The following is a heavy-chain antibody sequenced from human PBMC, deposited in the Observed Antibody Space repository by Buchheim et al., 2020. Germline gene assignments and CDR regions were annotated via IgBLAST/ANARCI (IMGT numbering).Heavy chain of an antibody. V-gene: IGHV3-11*01. CDR2: ISTSGSTI. Sequence: QVQLVESGGGLVKPGGSLRLSCAASGFIFSDYYMTWIRQAPGKGLEWVSYISTSGSTIYYADSVRGRFTISRANTKSSLYLQMNSLRAEDTAVYYCARSAVTGNEGDWFDPWGQGTL. J-gene: IGHJ5*02. D-gene: IGHD6-19*01. CDR1: GFIFSDYY. CDR3: ARSAVTGNEGDWFDP.